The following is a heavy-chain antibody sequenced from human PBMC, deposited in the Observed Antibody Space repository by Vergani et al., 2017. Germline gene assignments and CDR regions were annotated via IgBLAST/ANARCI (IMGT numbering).Heavy chain of an antibody. CDR1: GFTFNHYA. CDR2: ISGSGGST. Sequence: EVQLLESGGDLVQPGGSLRLSCAASGFTFNHYAMNWVRQAPGKGLEWVSGISGSGGSTYEAGSVKGRFTISRDSSKNTLYLQMNSLSAGDPAVYYCAKANPLNSGYDYLYYYHAMDVWGQGTTVTVSS. J-gene: IGHJ6*02. CDR3: AKANPLNSGYDYLYYYHAMDV. D-gene: IGHD5-12*01. V-gene: IGHV3-23*01.